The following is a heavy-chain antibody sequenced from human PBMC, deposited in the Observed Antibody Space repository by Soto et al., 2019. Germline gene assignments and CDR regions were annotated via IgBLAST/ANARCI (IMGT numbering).Heavy chain of an antibody. V-gene: IGHV4-59*01. CDR3: ARGSAAGTKSPFDY. CDR1: GGSISGYY. CDR2: IHYSGST. J-gene: IGHJ4*02. Sequence: VQLQESGPGLVKPSETLSLTCTVSGGSISGYYWSWIRQSPGKGLEWIGYIHYSGSTNYNPSLKSRVTISVGTSKNQLSLKLSSVTAADTAVYYCARGSAAGTKSPFDYWGQGTLVTVSS. D-gene: IGHD6-13*01.